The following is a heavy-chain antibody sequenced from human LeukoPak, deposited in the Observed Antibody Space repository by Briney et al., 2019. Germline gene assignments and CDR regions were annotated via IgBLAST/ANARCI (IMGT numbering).Heavy chain of an antibody. Sequence: GASVKVSCKASGYTFTSYDINWVRQATGQGLEWMGWMNPNSGNTGYAQKFQGRVTMTRNTSISTAYMELRSLKSDDTALYYSARDIASRPNWFDPWGQGTLVTVSS. CDR2: MNPNSGNT. V-gene: IGHV1-8*01. D-gene: IGHD6-13*01. CDR1: GYTFTSYD. CDR3: ARDIASRPNWFDP. J-gene: IGHJ5*02.